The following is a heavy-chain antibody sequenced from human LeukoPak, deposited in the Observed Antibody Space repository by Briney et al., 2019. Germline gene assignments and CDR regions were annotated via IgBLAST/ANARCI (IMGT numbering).Heavy chain of an antibody. CDR2: ISDSGSAT. Sequence: GGSLRLSCAASGFTFSTYAMTWVRQAPGEGLDWVSAISDSGSATDYADSVKGRFTISRDNSKSTLYLQLNSLRAEDTAVYYCARPVYCSPSGCRDYWGQGTLVTVSS. D-gene: IGHD2-15*01. V-gene: IGHV3-23*01. CDR3: ARPVYCSPSGCRDY. CDR1: GFTFSTYA. J-gene: IGHJ4*02.